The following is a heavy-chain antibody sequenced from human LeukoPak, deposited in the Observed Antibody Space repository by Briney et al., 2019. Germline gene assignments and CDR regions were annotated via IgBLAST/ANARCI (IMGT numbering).Heavy chain of an antibody. CDR1: GFSISSYA. D-gene: IGHD5-18*01. CDR2: ISNGGSI. Sequence: GGSLRLSCAASGFSISSYALRWVRQAPGKGLQYVSGISNGGSIDYANSVKSRFTISRDNSKNTLYLQMGSLRPEDMAVYYCARDFSYGSGFDYWGQGILVTVSS. V-gene: IGHV3-64*01. J-gene: IGHJ4*02. CDR3: ARDFSYGSGFDY.